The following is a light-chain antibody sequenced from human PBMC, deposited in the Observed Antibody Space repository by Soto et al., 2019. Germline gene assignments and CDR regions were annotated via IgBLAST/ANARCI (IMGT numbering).Light chain of an antibody. J-gene: IGKJ1*01. V-gene: IGKV3-15*01. Sequence: IVMTQSPAALSVSPGERVTLSCRASQSVSINLAWYQQKPGQAPRLLIYGASARALGIPARFSGSGSGTEFSFTVTSLQSEDFAVYYCQQYDQWPITFGQGTKVDI. CDR3: QQYDQWPIT. CDR2: GAS. CDR1: QSVSIN.